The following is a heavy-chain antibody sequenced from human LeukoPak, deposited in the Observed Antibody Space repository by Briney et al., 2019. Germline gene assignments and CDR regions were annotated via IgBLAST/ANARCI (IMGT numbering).Heavy chain of an antibody. D-gene: IGHD5-12*01. V-gene: IGHV3-48*03. CDR3: AREVSGYDFGY. CDR1: GFTFSSYE. CDR2: ISSSGSTI. Sequence: GGSLRLSCAASGFTFSSYEMNWVRQAPGKGLEWVSYISSSGSTIYYADSVRSRFTISRDNAKNSLYLQMNSLRAEDTAVYYCAREVSGYDFGYWGQGTLVTVSS. J-gene: IGHJ4*02.